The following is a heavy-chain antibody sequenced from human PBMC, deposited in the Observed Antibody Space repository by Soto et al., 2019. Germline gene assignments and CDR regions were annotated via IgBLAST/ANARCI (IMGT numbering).Heavy chain of an antibody. J-gene: IGHJ4*02. Sequence: EVQLVESGGGLVQPGGSLRLSCAASGFTVSSNYMSWVRQAPGKGLEWVSVIYSGGSTYYADSVKGRFTISRDNSKNTLYLRMNSLRAEDTAVYYCARDLVFGGDDQTFDYWGQGTLVTVSS. V-gene: IGHV3-66*01. CDR3: ARDLVFGGDDQTFDY. CDR2: IYSGGST. D-gene: IGHD2-21*02. CDR1: GFTVSSNY.